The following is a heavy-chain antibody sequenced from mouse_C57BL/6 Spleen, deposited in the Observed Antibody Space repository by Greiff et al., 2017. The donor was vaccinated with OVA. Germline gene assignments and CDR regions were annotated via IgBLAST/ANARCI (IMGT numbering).Heavy chain of an antibody. CDR2: IDPENGDT. CDR1: GFNIKDDY. Sequence: EVQLQESGAELVRPGASVKLSCTASGFNIKDDYMHWVKQRPEQGLEWIGWIDPENGDTEYASKFQGKATITADTSSNTAYLLLSSLTSEDTDVYYCTTTVVDWYFDVWGTGTTVTVSS. D-gene: IGHD1-1*01. V-gene: IGHV14-4*01. CDR3: TTTVVDWYFDV. J-gene: IGHJ1*03.